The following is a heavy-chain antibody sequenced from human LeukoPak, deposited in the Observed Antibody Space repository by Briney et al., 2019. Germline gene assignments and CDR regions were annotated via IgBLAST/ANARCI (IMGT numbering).Heavy chain of an antibody. Sequence: GGSLRLSCAASGFTVSSNYMSWVRQAPGKGLEWVSYISSSGSTIYYADSVKGRFTISRDNAKNSLYLQMNSLRAEDTAVYYCARGDIVVVVAATVFDYWGQGTLVTVSS. V-gene: IGHV3-11*01. CDR1: GFTVSSNY. D-gene: IGHD2-15*01. J-gene: IGHJ4*02. CDR2: ISSSGSTI. CDR3: ARGDIVVVVAATVFDY.